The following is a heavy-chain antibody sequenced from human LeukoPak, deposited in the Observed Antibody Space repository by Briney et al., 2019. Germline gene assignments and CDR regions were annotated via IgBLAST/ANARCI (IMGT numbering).Heavy chain of an antibody. CDR3: ARDQSSSTSFIDY. D-gene: IGHD6-6*01. J-gene: IGHJ4*02. V-gene: IGHV1-2*02. Sequence: ASVKVSCKASGYTFTGYYMHWVRQAPGQGLEWMGWINPNSGGTNYAQKFQGRVTMTRDTSISTAYMELSRLRSDDTAVYYCARDQSSSTSFIDYWGQGTLVTVSS. CDR1: GYTFTGYY. CDR2: INPNSGGT.